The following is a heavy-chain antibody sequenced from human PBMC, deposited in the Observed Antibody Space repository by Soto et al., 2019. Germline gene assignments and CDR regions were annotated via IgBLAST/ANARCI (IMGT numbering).Heavy chain of an antibody. CDR2: IITSGGST. CDR3: AKSRGGTYWDAFNI. V-gene: IGHV3-23*01. Sequence: EVLLLESGGGLVQPGGSLRLSCAASGFTFSSYVMSWVRQTPGRGLEWVSRIITSGGSTDYADSVKGRFTISRDNSKNTVYLQMNSLRAEDTAVYYCAKSRGGTYWDAFNIWGQGTMVIVSS. D-gene: IGHD1-26*01. J-gene: IGHJ3*02. CDR1: GFTFSSYV.